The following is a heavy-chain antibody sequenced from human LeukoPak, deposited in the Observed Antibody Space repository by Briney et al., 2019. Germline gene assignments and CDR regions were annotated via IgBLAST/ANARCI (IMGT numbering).Heavy chain of an antibody. Sequence: PGGSLRLSCAASGFTFSSYVLSWVRQAPGKGLEWVSAISGTGISTYYADSVKGRFTISRDNSKNTLYLQMNSPRAEDTAIYYCAKCMVRGKGYFDYWGQGALVTVSS. CDR3: AKCMVRGKGYFDY. D-gene: IGHD3-10*01. V-gene: IGHV3-23*01. CDR1: GFTFSSYV. CDR2: ISGTGIST. J-gene: IGHJ4*02.